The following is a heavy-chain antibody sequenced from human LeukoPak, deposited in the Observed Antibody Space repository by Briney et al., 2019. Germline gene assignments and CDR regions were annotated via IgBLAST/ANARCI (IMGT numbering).Heavy chain of an antibody. Sequence: SQTLSLTCAISGDSVSNNNAAWDWIRQSPSRGLEWLGRTYYRSKWYTDYAVSVSSRITINPDASKNQFSLQLNSVTPEDTAVYYCASSSLRGSDAFDIWGQGTMVTVSS. CDR2: TYYRSKWYT. V-gene: IGHV6-1*01. CDR1: GDSVSNNNAA. D-gene: IGHD3-16*01. CDR3: ASSSLRGSDAFDI. J-gene: IGHJ3*02.